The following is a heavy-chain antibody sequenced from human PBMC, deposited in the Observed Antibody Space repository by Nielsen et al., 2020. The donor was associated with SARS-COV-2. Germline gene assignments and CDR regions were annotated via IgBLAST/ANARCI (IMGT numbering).Heavy chain of an antibody. D-gene: IGHD3-16*01. CDR2: IYSGGST. Sequence: GESLKISCAASGFIFSNYVMSWVRQAPGKGLEWVSVIYSGGSTYYADSVKGRFTISRDNSKNTLYLQMNSLRAEDTAVYYCAREVRGRSYWGQGTLVTVSS. CDR1: GFIFSNYV. J-gene: IGHJ4*02. CDR3: AREVRGRSY. V-gene: IGHV3-53*01.